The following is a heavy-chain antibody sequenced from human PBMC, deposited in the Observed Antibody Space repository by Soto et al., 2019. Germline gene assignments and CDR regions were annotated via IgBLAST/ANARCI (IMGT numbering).Heavy chain of an antibody. CDR2: ITNSGGST. CDR1: GFTFSNYA. V-gene: IGHV3-23*01. J-gene: IGHJ4*02. D-gene: IGHD3-3*01. Sequence: PGGSLRLSCAASGFTFSNYAMNWVRQAPGKGLEWVSGITNSGGSTYYADSVKGRFTISRDNSKNTLYLQMNSLRAEDTAVYYCAKSVSGFWLPFDFWGQETLVTVSS. CDR3: AKSVSGFWLPFDF.